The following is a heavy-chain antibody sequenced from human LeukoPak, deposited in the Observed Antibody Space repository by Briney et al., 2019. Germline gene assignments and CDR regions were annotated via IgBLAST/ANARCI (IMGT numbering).Heavy chain of an antibody. J-gene: IGHJ4*02. CDR3: ARGHDYGDYGSTDYFDY. CDR1: GFTFTNHW. CDR2: IKKDGSEQ. Sequence: GGSLRLSCETSGFTFTNHWMSWVRQAPGKGLEWVANIKKDGSEQYYVESVKGRFTISRDNVKNSLYLQMNSLRAEDTAVYYCARGHDYGDYGSTDYFDYWGQGTLVTVSS. V-gene: IGHV3-7*01. D-gene: IGHD4-17*01.